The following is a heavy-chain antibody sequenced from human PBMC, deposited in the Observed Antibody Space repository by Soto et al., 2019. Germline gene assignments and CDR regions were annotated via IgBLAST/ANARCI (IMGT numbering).Heavy chain of an antibody. CDR3: TRDAVVVVAALPFYYYYMDV. D-gene: IGHD2-15*01. J-gene: IGHJ6*03. V-gene: IGHV3-49*03. Sequence: GGSLRLSCTASGSTFGDYAMSWFRQAPGKGLEWVGFIRSKAYGGTTEYAASVKGRFTISRDDSKSIAYLQMNSLKTEDTAVYYCTRDAVVVVAALPFYYYYMDVWGKGTTVTVSS. CDR2: IRSKAYGGTT. CDR1: GSTFGDYA.